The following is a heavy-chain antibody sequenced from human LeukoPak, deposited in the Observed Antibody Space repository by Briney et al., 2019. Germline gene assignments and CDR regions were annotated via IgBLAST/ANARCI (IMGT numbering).Heavy chain of an antibody. D-gene: IGHD2-8*01. V-gene: IGHV4-61*02. Sequence: SETLSLTCTVSGGSISSGSYDWSWIRQPAGRGLEWIGRIYTSGSTNYNPSLKSRVTISVDPSKNQFSLKLSSLTAADTAVYYCARDRWVSYMYVGGKGTAVTVSS. CDR3: ARDRWVSYMYV. CDR2: IYTSGST. CDR1: GGSISSGSYD. J-gene: IGHJ6*03.